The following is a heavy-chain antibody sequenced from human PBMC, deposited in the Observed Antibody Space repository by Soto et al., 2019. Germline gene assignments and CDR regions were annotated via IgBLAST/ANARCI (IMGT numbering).Heavy chain of an antibody. J-gene: IGHJ5*02. CDR2: INHSGGT. CDR3: ARRKVTMIVVVTDNWFDP. Sequence: SETLSLTCAVYGGSFSGYYWSWIRQPPGKGLEWIGEINHSGGTNYNPSLKSRVTISVDTSKNQFSLKLSSVTAADTAVYYCARRKVTMIVVVTDNWFDPWGQGTLVTVSS. CDR1: GGSFSGYY. V-gene: IGHV4-34*01. D-gene: IGHD3-22*01.